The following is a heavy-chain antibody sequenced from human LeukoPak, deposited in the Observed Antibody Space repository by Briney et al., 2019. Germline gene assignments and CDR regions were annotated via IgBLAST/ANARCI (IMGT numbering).Heavy chain of an antibody. Sequence: PGGSLRLSCAASGFTFTNYAMHWVRQAPGKGLEWVAIILYDGSHKYYADSVKGRFTISRDNSKNTLYLQMNSLRGEDTAVYYCAGERSAYYGMDVWGQGTTVTVSS. J-gene: IGHJ6*02. V-gene: IGHV3-30-3*01. CDR2: ILYDGSHK. CDR3: AGERSAYYGMDV. CDR1: GFTFTNYA.